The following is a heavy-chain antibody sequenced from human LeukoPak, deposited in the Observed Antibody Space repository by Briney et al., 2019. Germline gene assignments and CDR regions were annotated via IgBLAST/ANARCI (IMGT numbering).Heavy chain of an antibody. D-gene: IGHD4-11*01. V-gene: IGHV1-2*02. Sequence: ASVKVSCKASGYTFTGYYMHWVRQAPGQGLEWMGWINPNSGGTNYAQKFQGRVTMTRDTSISTAYMELSRLRSDDTAVYYCARDPMTTVTFPVDDAFDIWGQGTMVTVSS. J-gene: IGHJ3*02. CDR3: ARDPMTTVTFPVDDAFDI. CDR2: INPNSGGT. CDR1: GYTFTGYY.